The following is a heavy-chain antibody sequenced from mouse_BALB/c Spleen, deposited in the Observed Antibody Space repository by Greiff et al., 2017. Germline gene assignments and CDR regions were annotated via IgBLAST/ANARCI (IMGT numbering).Heavy chain of an antibody. Sequence: EVQLQESGGGLVKLGGSLKLSCAASGFTFSSYYMSWVRQTPEKRLELVAAINSNGGSTYYPDTVKGRFTISRDNAKNTLYLQMSSLKSEDTALYYCARQGRYDDAPFAYWGQGTLVTVSA. CDR2: INSNGGST. V-gene: IGHV5-6-2*01. CDR3: ARQGRYDDAPFAY. D-gene: IGHD2-14*01. J-gene: IGHJ3*01. CDR1: GFTFSSYY.